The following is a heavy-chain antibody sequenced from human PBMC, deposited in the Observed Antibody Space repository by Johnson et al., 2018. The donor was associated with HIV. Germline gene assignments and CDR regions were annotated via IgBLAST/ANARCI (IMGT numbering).Heavy chain of an antibody. D-gene: IGHD1-14*01. V-gene: IGHV3-48*01. J-gene: IGHJ3*02. CDR2: ISSSGSTI. CDR3: AKIRTSGTGDAFDI. Sequence: MQLVESGGGVVQPGRSLRLSCAASGFSFSPYALHWVRQTPGKGLEWVSYISSSGSTIYYADSVKGRFTIPRDNSKNTLYLQMNSLRAEDTAVYYCAKIRTSGTGDAFDIWGQGTMVTVSS. CDR1: GFSFSPYA.